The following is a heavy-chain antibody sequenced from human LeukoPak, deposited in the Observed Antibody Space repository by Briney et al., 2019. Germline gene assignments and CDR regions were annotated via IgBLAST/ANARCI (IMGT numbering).Heavy chain of an antibody. Sequence: ASVKVSCKASGYTFTSYYMHWVRQAPGQGLEWMGIINPSGGSTSYAQKFQGRVTMTRDTSTSTVHMELSSLRSEDTAVYYCARAVYGSGSYSAFDYWGQGALVTVSS. D-gene: IGHD3-10*01. CDR2: INPSGGST. V-gene: IGHV1-46*01. CDR3: ARAVYGSGSYSAFDY. J-gene: IGHJ4*02. CDR1: GYTFTSYY.